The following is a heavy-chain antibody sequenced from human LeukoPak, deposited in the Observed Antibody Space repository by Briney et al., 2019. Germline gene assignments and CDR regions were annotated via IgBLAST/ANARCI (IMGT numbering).Heavy chain of an antibody. CDR1: GFTFDDYA. D-gene: IGHD3-10*01. CDR3: AKGRYGSGSSNSDY. CDR2: ISWNSGST. Sequence: GGSLRLSCAASGFTFDDYAMHWVRQAPGKGLEWVSGISWNSGSTGYADSVKGRFTISRDNAKNSLYLQMNSLRAEDTALYYCAKGRYGSGSSNSDYWGQGTLVTVSS. J-gene: IGHJ4*02. V-gene: IGHV3-9*01.